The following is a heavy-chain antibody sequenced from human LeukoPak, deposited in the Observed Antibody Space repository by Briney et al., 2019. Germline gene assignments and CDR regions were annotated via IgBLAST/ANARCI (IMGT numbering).Heavy chain of an antibody. D-gene: IGHD3-16*01. CDR2: ISGSGGST. Sequence: GGSLRLSCAASGFTFSSYAMSWVRQAPGKGLEWVSAISGSGGSTYYADSVKGRFTISRDNSKNTLYLQMNSLRAEDTAVYHCAKGLGEATAYDFDYWGQGTLVTVSS. CDR3: AKGLGEATAYDFDY. J-gene: IGHJ4*02. V-gene: IGHV3-23*01. CDR1: GFTFSSYA.